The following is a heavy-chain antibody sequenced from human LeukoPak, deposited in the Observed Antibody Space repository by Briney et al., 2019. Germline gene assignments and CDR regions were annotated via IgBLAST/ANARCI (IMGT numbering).Heavy chain of an antibody. CDR3: ARDTYEPGLIDF. CDR2: INSGSSDK. J-gene: IGHJ4*02. Sequence: PGGSLRVSCAASGFTFSLYAMNWVRQAPGKGLEWVSYINSGSSDKHYTESVRGRFTISRDNAKKTLYLQMNSLRAGDTAAYYCARDTYEPGLIDFWGQGTLVSVSS. D-gene: IGHD3-3*01. CDR1: GFTFSLYA. V-gene: IGHV3-21*05.